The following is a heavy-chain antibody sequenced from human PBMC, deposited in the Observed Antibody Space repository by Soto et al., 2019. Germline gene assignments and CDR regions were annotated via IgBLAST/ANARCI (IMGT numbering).Heavy chain of an antibody. CDR1: DFTITNAW. CDR2: IKTKAEGGAT. V-gene: IGHV3-15*07. D-gene: IGHD2-15*01. CDR3: ASGSVEGV. J-gene: IGHJ6*02. Sequence: EVQLVESGGGLVKPGGSLRLSCAASDFTITNAWMNWVRQAPGKGLEWVGRIKTKAEGGATDYAAPLKGRFTISRDDSRNTLFLQMNSLKIEDTAVYYCASGSVEGVWSQGATVTVSS.